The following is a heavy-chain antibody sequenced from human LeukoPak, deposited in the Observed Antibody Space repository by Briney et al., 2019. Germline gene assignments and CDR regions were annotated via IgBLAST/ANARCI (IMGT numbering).Heavy chain of an antibody. Sequence: GGSLRLSCAASGFTFSDYYMSWIRQAPGKGLEWVSYISSSGSTIYYADSVKGRFTISRDNAKNSLYLQMNSLRAEDTAVYYCARGIAAAATFPFDPWGQGTLVTVSS. V-gene: IGHV3-11*04. CDR1: GFTFSDYY. CDR2: ISSSGSTI. J-gene: IGHJ5*02. CDR3: ARGIAAAATFPFDP. D-gene: IGHD6-13*01.